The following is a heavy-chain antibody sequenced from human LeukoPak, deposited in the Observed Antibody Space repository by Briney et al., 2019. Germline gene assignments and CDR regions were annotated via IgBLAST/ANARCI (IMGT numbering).Heavy chain of an antibody. CDR2: IHPDGTTT. J-gene: IGHJ6*03. Sequence: GGSLRLSCAASGFTFSSHWMHWVRRAPGKGLVWVSRIHPDGTTTAYVDSVKGQFTISRDNAKSTLYLQMNSLRAEDTAVYYCATMVRGDSYYYMDVWGKGTTVTVYS. D-gene: IGHD3-10*01. V-gene: IGHV3-74*01. CDR1: GFTFSSHW. CDR3: ATMVRGDSYYYMDV.